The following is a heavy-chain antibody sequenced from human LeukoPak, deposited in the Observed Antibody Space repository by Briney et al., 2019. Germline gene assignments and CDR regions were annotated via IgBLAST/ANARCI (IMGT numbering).Heavy chain of an antibody. CDR1: GGSISNESYY. V-gene: IGHV4-39*01. CDR3: ARLSYYYDVSGNLFDY. Sequence: SETLSLTCTVSGGSISNESYYWGWIRQSPGKGLEWIGAIYCRGTTSYNPSLKSRAIISVDTSKNQFSLKLSSMTAADTSLYYCARLSYYYDVSGNLFDYWGQGILVTISS. CDR2: IYCRGTT. D-gene: IGHD3-22*01. J-gene: IGHJ4*02.